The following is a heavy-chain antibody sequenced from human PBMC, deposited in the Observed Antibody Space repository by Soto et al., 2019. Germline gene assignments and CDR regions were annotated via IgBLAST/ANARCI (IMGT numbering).Heavy chain of an antibody. CDR2: ISYDGRNE. Sequence: QVQVVESGGGVVQPGRSLRLSCAASGFTFRNYAIHWVRQAPGKGLEWVAVISYDGRNEYYADSVRGRFTISRDNSKNTLFLQMNSLRAEDTAVYYCAKGAGYSSTWTASWGQGTLVTVSS. D-gene: IGHD6-13*01. CDR1: GFTFRNYA. CDR3: AKGAGYSSTWTAS. V-gene: IGHV3-30*04. J-gene: IGHJ5*02.